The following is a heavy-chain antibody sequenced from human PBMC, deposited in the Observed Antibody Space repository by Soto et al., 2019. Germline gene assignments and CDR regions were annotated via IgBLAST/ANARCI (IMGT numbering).Heavy chain of an antibody. CDR2: IRHDGGEK. V-gene: IGHV3-33*01. CDR1: GFIFNTHG. J-gene: IGHJ4*02. CDR3: TTEGGDCFGGRCSSAK. Sequence: QVQLVESGGGVVQPGTSLRLSCVTSGFIFNTHGMHWVRQAPGKGLEWVAVIRHDGGEKYYADSVKGRFTISRDESKKRLHLEMNSLRAEDTAVYYCTTEGGDCFGGRCSSAKWGPGTVVTVFS. D-gene: IGHD2-15*01.